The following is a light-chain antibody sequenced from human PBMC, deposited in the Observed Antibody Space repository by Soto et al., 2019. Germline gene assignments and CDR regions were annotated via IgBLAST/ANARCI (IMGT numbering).Light chain of an antibody. CDR1: TSDIGPYKL. Sequence: QSALTQPASVTGSPGQSITISCSGATSDIGPYKLVAWYQQHPGKAPKLIIHEGAKRPSGVSSRFSGSQSSPTASLTISGLQAEDEATYYCCSYALSDLIFGGETKLTVL. CDR3: CSYALSDLI. CDR2: EGA. V-gene: IGLV2-23*01. J-gene: IGLJ2*01.